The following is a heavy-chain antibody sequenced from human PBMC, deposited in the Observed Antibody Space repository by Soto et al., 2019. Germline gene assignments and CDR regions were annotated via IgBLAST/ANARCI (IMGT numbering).Heavy chain of an antibody. V-gene: IGHV4-59*01. D-gene: IGHD6-6*01. J-gene: IGHJ4*02. CDR3: ARWSMAADF. CDR1: GGSINNYY. CDR2: IYYTGST. Sequence: ASGTLSLTCTVSGGSINNYYWTWIRQPPGKGLEWIGYIYYTGSTNYNPSLKSRVTMSVDTSKNQFSLKLSSVTAADTAVYYCARWSMAADFWGQGTLVTVSS.